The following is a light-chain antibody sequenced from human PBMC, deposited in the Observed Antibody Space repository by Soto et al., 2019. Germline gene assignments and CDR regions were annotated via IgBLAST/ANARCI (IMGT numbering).Light chain of an antibody. CDR3: AAWDDSLSGLV. CDR2: SNN. Sequence: QSVLTQPPSASGTPGPRVTISCSGSSSNIGSNTVNWYHQLPGTAPKLLIYSNNQRPSGVPDRFSGSKSGTSASLAISGLQSEDEADYYCAAWDDSLSGLVFGGGTKLTVL. J-gene: IGLJ2*01. CDR1: SSNIGSNT. V-gene: IGLV1-44*01.